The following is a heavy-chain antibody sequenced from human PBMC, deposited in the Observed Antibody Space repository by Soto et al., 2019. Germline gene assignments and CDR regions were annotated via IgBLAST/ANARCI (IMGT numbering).Heavy chain of an antibody. CDR1: GGSISSRGFY. D-gene: IGHD6-13*01. CDR3: ARAYSSWYWAF. CDR2: IYYSGST. J-gene: IGHJ4*02. Sequence: QVQLQESGPGLVKPSQTLSLTCTVSGGSISSRGFYWTWIRQHPGKGLERIGYIYYSGSTYYNPSLKSRVTISPDTSKNQFSLKLDSVTAADTAVYYCARAYSSWYWAFWGQGTLVTVSS. V-gene: IGHV4-31*03.